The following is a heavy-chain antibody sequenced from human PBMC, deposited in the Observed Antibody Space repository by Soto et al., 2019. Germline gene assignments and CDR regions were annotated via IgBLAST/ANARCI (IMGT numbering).Heavy chain of an antibody. D-gene: IGHD5-12*01. CDR3: ASYYRGYDQYYFDY. V-gene: IGHV1-69*02. J-gene: IGHJ4*02. CDR1: GGTFSSYT. CDR2: IIPILGIA. Sequence: QVQLVQSGAEVKKPGSSVKVSCKASGGTFSSYTISWVRQAPGQGLEWMGRIIPILGIANYAQKFQGRVTIIAAKFXSTAYMELSSLRSEDTAVYYCASYYRGYDQYYFDYWGQGTLVTVSS.